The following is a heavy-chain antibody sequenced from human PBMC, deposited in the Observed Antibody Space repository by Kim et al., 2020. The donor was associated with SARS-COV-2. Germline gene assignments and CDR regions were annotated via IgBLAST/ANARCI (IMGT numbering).Heavy chain of an antibody. D-gene: IGHD6-19*01. V-gene: IGHV3-74*01. CDR3: ARVGAVAGTFDY. J-gene: IGHJ4*02. Sequence: SYADSVKRRFTISRDNAKNTLYLQMNSLRAEDTAVYYCARVGAVAGTFDYWGQGTLVTVSS.